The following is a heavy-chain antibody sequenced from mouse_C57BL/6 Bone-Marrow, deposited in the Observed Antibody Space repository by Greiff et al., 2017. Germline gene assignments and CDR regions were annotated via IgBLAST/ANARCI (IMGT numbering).Heavy chain of an antibody. CDR3: AWGGGAMGY. CDR1: GYAFSSSW. CDR2: IYPGDGDT. Sequence: QVQLKESGPELVKPGASVKISCKASGYAFSSSWMNWVKQRPGKGLEWIGRIYPGDGDTNYNGKFKGKATLTADKSSSTAYMQLSSLTSEDSAVYFWAWGGGAMGYWGQGTSVTVSS. V-gene: IGHV1-82*01. J-gene: IGHJ4*01.